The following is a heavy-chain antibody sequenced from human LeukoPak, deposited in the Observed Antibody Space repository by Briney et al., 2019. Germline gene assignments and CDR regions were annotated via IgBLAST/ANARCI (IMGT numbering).Heavy chain of an antibody. V-gene: IGHV4-59*08. CDR1: GGSISSYY. J-gene: IGHJ4*02. Sequence: PSETLSLTCTVSGGSISSYYWSWIRQPPGKGLEWIGYIYYSGSTNYNPSLKSRVTISVDTSKNQFSLKLSSVTAADTAVYYCARLTHLRGVKFDYWGQGTLVTVSS. CDR2: IYYSGST. CDR3: ARLTHLRGVKFDY. D-gene: IGHD3-10*01.